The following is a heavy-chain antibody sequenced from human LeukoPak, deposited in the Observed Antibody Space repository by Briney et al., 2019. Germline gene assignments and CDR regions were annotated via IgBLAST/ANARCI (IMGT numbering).Heavy chain of an antibody. J-gene: IGHJ4*02. Sequence: GGSLRLSCAASGFTFSSYAMSWVRQAPGKGLEWVSAISGSGGSTYYADSVKGRFTISRDNSKNTLYLQMNSLRAEDTAVYYCAKHIVVVPLATDYFDYWGQGTLVTVPS. D-gene: IGHD2-2*01. CDR3: AKHIVVVPLATDYFDY. V-gene: IGHV3-23*01. CDR2: ISGSGGST. CDR1: GFTFSSYA.